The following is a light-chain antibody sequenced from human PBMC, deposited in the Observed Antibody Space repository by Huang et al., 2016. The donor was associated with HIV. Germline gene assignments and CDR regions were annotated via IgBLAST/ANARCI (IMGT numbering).Light chain of an antibody. CDR3: QQRGNWQLT. V-gene: IGKV3-11*01. J-gene: IGKJ4*01. Sequence: EIVLTQSPATLSLSPGERATLSCRASQGLANYLAWYQQKPGQAPRLLIDGASNRATGIPARFSGSGSGTDFTLTISSLEPEDFAVYYCQQRGNWQLTFGGGTKVEIK. CDR2: GAS. CDR1: QGLANY.